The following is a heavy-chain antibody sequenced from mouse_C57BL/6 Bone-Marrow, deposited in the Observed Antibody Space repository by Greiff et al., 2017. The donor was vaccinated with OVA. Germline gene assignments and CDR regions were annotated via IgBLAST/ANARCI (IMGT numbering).Heavy chain of an antibody. J-gene: IGHJ3*01. V-gene: IGHV1-5*01. CDR1: GYTFTSYW. D-gene: IGHD2-5*01. CDR3: TRSGYYSNPWFGY. CDR2: IYPGNSDT. Sequence: VQLKQSGTVLARPGASVKMSCKTSGYTFTSYWMHWVKQRPGQGLEWIGAIYPGNSDTSYNQKFKGKAKLTAVTSASTAYMELSSLTKEDSAVYYCTRSGYYSNPWFGYWGQGTLVTVSA.